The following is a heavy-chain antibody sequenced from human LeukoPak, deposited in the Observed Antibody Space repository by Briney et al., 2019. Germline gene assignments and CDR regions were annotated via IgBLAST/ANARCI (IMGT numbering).Heavy chain of an antibody. D-gene: IGHD3-10*01. J-gene: IGHJ4*02. Sequence: PGGSLRLSCAASGFIFSSYSMNWVRQAPGKGLECVSYISSSSSSIYYADSVKGRFTISRDNAKNSVYLQMSSLRDEDTAVYYCARDGITMVRGVMIDFDYWGQGTRVTVSS. CDR3: ARDGITMVRGVMIDFDY. CDR2: ISSSSSSI. V-gene: IGHV3-48*02. CDR1: GFIFSSYS.